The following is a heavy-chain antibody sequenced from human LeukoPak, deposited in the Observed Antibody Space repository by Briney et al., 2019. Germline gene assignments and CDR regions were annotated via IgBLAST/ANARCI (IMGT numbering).Heavy chain of an antibody. Sequence: QAGGSLRLSCAASGFTFSSYAMSWVRQAPGKGLEWVAVISYDGSNKYYADSVKGRFTISRDNSKNTLYLQMNSLGAEDTAVYYCARASGSSGWYGNRNYYYYGMDVWGQGTTVTVSS. J-gene: IGHJ6*02. CDR3: ARASGSSGWYGNRNYYYYGMDV. V-gene: IGHV3-30*04. CDR2: ISYDGSNK. CDR1: GFTFSSYA. D-gene: IGHD6-19*01.